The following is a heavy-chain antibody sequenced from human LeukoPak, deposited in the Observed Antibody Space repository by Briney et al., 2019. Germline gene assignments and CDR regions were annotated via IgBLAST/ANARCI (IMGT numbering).Heavy chain of an antibody. CDR2: LYYSGST. J-gene: IGHJ4*02. D-gene: IGHD1-26*01. CDR3: ARGRQVGNTGYYFDY. CDR1: GGSISSYY. Sequence: SETLSLTCTVSGGSISSYYWSWIRQPPGKGLEWIGYLYYSGSTNYNPSLKSRVTISLDTSKSQFSLNLNSVTAADTAVYYCARGRQVGNTGYYFDYWGQGTLVTVSS. V-gene: IGHV4-59*01.